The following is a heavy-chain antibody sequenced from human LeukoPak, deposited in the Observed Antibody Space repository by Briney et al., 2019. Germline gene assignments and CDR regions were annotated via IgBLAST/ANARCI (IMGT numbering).Heavy chain of an antibody. V-gene: IGHV3-49*04. D-gene: IGHD6-19*01. CDR1: GFTFGDYA. CDR3: TRDLRWLAYDY. Sequence: GGSLRLSCTASGFTFGDYAMSWVRQAPGKGLEWVGFVRSKAYGGTTEYAASVKGRFTISGDDSKSIAYLQMNSLKTEDTAVYYCTRDLRWLAYDYWGQGTLVTVSS. CDR2: VRSKAYGGTT. J-gene: IGHJ4*02.